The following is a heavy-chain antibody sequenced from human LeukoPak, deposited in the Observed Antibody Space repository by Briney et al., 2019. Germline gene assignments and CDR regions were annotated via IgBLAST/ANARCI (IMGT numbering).Heavy chain of an antibody. V-gene: IGHV3-72*01. D-gene: IGHD3-10*01. CDR1: GFTFSSYG. CDR2: TRNKANSYTT. J-gene: IGHJ4*02. CDR3: ASTGGPY. Sequence: GTSLRLSRAASGFTFSSYGMHWVRQAPGKGLEWVGRTRNKANSYTTEYAASVKGRFTISRDDSKNSLYLQMNSLKTEDTAVYYCASTGGPYWGQGTLVTVSS.